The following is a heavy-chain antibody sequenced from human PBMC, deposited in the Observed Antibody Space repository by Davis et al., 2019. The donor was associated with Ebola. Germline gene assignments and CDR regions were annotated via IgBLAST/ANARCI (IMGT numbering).Heavy chain of an antibody. J-gene: IGHJ4*02. CDR1: GFTFNTYG. V-gene: IGHV3-33*02. D-gene: IGHD3/OR15-3a*01. Sequence: GGSLRLSCTVSGFTFNTYGMHWVRQVPGKGLEWVAVIWSDGGHEWYADSVKGRFTISRDNPTNTLFLEMNSLRVEDTAVYYCARDASLYGHWTGWFDYWGQGTLVTVSS. CDR2: IWSDGGHE. CDR3: ARDASLYGHWTGWFDY.